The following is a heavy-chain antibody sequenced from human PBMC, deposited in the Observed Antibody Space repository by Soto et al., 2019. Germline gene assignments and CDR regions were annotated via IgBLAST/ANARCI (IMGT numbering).Heavy chain of an antibody. CDR1: GFSFITYG. J-gene: IGHJ6*02. CDR3: ERGGVPAAPGRYPDYEVWCGFPNDAGVDNYYGMDV. D-gene: IGHD3-3*01. Sequence: QVQLVQSGAEVKKPGASVQVSCQASGFSFITYGISWVRQAPGQGLEWLGWISAYSRNTKYAQNLQDRLTMTTDTTTSTAWMELRSLTSDDTAVYYCERGGVPAAPGRYPDYEVWCGFPNDAGVDNYYGMDVWGQGTTVTVSS. V-gene: IGHV1-18*01. CDR2: ISAYSRNT.